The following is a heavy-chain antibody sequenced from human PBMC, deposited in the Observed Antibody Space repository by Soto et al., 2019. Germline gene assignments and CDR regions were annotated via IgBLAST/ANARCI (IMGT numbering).Heavy chain of an antibody. CDR3: ARGTSGYSF. Sequence: GGTLRLSWASSGLDLSTNYMTWVRQAPGKGLEWVSMIYSSGTTYYAASVKGLFSTSRDKSKNTLYLQMNSLIADDTAVYYCARGTSGYSFWGQGT. D-gene: IGHD3-22*01. CDR1: GLDLSTNY. J-gene: IGHJ4*02. CDR2: IYSSGTT. V-gene: IGHV3-53*01.